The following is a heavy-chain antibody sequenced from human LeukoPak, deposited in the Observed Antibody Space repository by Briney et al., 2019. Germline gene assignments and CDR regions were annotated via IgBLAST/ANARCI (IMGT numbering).Heavy chain of an antibody. Sequence: TSETLSLTCTVSGGSISSSSYYWGWIRQPPGKGLEWIGSIYYSGSTYYNPSLKSRVTISVDTSKNQFSLKLSSVTAADTAVYYCARPTYYYDSSGRRGAFDIWGQGTMVTASS. CDR1: GGSISSSSYY. J-gene: IGHJ3*02. D-gene: IGHD3-22*01. V-gene: IGHV4-39*01. CDR2: IYYSGST. CDR3: ARPTYYYDSSGRRGAFDI.